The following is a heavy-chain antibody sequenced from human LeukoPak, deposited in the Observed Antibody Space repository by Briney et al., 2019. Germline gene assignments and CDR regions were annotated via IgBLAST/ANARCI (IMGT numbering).Heavy chain of an antibody. Sequence: PGGSLRLSCAASGFTFSTYSMNWVRQAPGKGLEWVSSITTSRSGTYIYYGDSVTGRFTISRDNAKNSLYLRMDSLRAEDTALYYCARDRLGPSFSVSHFDLWGQGTLVTISS. J-gene: IGHJ4*02. D-gene: IGHD3-3*02. CDR1: GFTFSTYS. CDR3: ARDRLGPSFSVSHFDL. CDR2: ITTSRSGTYI. V-gene: IGHV3-21*04.